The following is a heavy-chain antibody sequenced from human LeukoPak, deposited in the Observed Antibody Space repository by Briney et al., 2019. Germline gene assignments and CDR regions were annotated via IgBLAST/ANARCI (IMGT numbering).Heavy chain of an antibody. Sequence: GGTLRLSCAASGFTFSSYSMNWVRQAPGKGLEWVSFISSSSSYIYYADSVKGRFTISRDNSKNTLYLQMNSLRAEDTAVYYCAKDSGNYYVFDYWGQGTLVTVSS. CDR2: ISSSSSYI. J-gene: IGHJ4*02. CDR3: AKDSGNYYVFDY. CDR1: GFTFSSYS. D-gene: IGHD1-26*01. V-gene: IGHV3-21*01.